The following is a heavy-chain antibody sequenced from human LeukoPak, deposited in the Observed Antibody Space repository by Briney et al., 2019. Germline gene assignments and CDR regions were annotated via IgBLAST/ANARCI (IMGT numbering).Heavy chain of an antibody. CDR1: GYTFTGYY. V-gene: IGHV1-24*01. D-gene: IGHD2-15*01. J-gene: IGHJ4*02. Sequence: ASVKVSCKASGYTFTGYYMHWVRQAPGKGLEWMGGFDPEDGETIYAQKFQGRVTMTEDTSTDTAYMELSSLRSEDTAVYYCATDLRQYSYCSGGSCYPNEIDYWGQGTLVTVSS. CDR3: ATDLRQYSYCSGGSCYPNEIDY. CDR2: FDPEDGET.